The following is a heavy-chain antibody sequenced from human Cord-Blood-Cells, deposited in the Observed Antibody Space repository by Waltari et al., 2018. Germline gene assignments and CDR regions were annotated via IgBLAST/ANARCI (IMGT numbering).Heavy chain of an antibody. CDR2: SNPNRGGT. J-gene: IGHJ4*02. Sequence: QVQLAQSGAEVKKPGASVKVSCQASGSTSTGYYMPWGRQAPGQGLEWMGRSNPNRGGTNDAQKFQGRVTMTRNTSIGTAYMGLSRLRADDTAVYYCAGETGGVTIFGVVDYWGQGTLVTVSS. D-gene: IGHD3-3*01. CDR3: AGETGGVTIFGVVDY. CDR1: GSTSTGYY. V-gene: IGHV1-2*06.